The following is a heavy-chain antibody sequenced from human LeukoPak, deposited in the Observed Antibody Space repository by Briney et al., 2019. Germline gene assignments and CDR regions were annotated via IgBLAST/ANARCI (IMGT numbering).Heavy chain of an antibody. CDR1: GFTFSSYW. D-gene: IGHD3-10*01. Sequence: PGGSLRLSCAASGFTFSSYWMSWVRQAPGKGLEWVANIKQDGGETFYVDSVKGRFTISRDNAKNSLYLQMNSLRAEDTAVYYCTRDFGRWYFDLWGRGTLVTVSS. CDR3: TRDFGRWYFDL. V-gene: IGHV3-7*01. CDR2: IKQDGGET. J-gene: IGHJ2*01.